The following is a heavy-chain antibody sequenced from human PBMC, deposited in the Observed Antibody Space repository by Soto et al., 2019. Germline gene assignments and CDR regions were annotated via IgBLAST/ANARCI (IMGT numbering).Heavy chain of an antibody. D-gene: IGHD1-26*01. Sequence: SETLSLTCTVSGGSISSGDYYWSWIRQPPGKGLEWIGYIYYSGSTYYNPSLKSRVTISIDKSTNQISLRLTSVTAADTAMYYCARQYFYSFDVWGPGTMVTVSS. CDR3: ARQYFYSFDV. CDR2: IYYSGST. CDR1: GGSISSGDYY. J-gene: IGHJ3*01. V-gene: IGHV4-30-4*01.